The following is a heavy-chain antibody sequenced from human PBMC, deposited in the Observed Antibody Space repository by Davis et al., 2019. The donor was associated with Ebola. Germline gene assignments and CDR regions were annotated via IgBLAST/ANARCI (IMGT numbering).Heavy chain of an antibody. CDR3: ARADYSDSSGYIDY. D-gene: IGHD3-16*01. V-gene: IGHV4-39*07. Sequence: MPSETLSLTCTVSGGSINRSPYYWGWIRQSPGKGLEWIGEVFHTGGTNYNPSLTSRVTISMDKSKNQFSLRLSSVTAADTAVYYCARADYSDSSGYIDYWGHGTLVTVSS. J-gene: IGHJ4*01. CDR2: VFHTGGT. CDR1: GGSINRSPYY.